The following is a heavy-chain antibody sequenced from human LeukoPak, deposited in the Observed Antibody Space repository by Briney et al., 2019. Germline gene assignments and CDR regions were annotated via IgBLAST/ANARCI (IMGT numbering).Heavy chain of an antibody. CDR3: AKTLGYSSASGYYGMDV. Sequence: PGGSLRLSCAASGFTFSSYAMSWVRQAPGKGLEWVSAISGSGGSTYYADSVKGRFTISRDNSKNTLYLQMNSLRAEDTAVYYCAKTLGYSSASGYYGMDVWGQGTTVTVSS. V-gene: IGHV3-23*01. CDR2: ISGSGGST. CDR1: GFTFSSYA. J-gene: IGHJ6*02. D-gene: IGHD6-19*01.